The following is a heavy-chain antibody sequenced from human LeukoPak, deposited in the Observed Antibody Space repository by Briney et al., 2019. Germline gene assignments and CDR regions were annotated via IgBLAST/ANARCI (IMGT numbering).Heavy chain of an antibody. CDR1: GYSISSGYY. CDR2: IYHSGST. V-gene: IGHV4-38-2*02. Sequence: SETLSLTCTVSGYSISSGYYWGWIRQPPGKGLEWIGSIYHSGSTYYNPSLKSRVTISVDTSKNQFSLKLSSVTAADTAVYYCARVPRGVVPAAIFFDYWGQGTLVTVSS. D-gene: IGHD2-2*01. CDR3: ARVPRGVVPAAIFFDY. J-gene: IGHJ4*02.